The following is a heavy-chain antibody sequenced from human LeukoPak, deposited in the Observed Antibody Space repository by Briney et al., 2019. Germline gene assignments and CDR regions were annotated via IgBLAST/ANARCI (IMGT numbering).Heavy chain of an antibody. CDR3: ARRRGNLATNWFDP. D-gene: IGHD4-23*01. Sequence: PSETLSLTCTVSGGSISSSSYYWGWIRQPPGTGLEWIGSIYYSGSTYYNPSLKSRVTISVDTSKNQFSLKLSSVTAADTAVYYCARRRGNLATNWFDPWGQGTLVTVSS. J-gene: IGHJ5*02. CDR1: GGSISSSSYY. V-gene: IGHV4-39*01. CDR2: IYYSGST.